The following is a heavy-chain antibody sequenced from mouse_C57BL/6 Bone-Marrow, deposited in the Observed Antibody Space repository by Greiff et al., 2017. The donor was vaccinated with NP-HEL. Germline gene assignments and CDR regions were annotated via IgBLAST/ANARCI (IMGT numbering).Heavy chain of an antibody. J-gene: IGHJ4*01. CDR1: GYTFTSYW. V-gene: IGHV1-64*01. CDR2: IHPNSGST. D-gene: IGHD1-1*01. Sequence: QVQLQQPGAELVKPGASVKLSCKASGYTFTSYWMHWVKQRPGQGLEWIGMIHPNSGSTNYNEKFKSKATLTVDKSSSPDYMQLSSLTSEDSAVFFCVRARYYSSFYVMYYWGQGTPLT. CDR3: VRARYYSSFYVMYY.